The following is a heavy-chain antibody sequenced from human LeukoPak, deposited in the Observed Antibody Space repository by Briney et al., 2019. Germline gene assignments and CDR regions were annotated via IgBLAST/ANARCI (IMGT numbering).Heavy chain of an antibody. CDR1: GYSLSRGYY. CDR2: SYHSGST. V-gene: IGHV4-38-2*02. D-gene: IGHD2-21*02. CDR3: AKEGRCGNCYPSLDH. J-gene: IGHJ4*02. Sequence: SETLSLTCTVSGYSLSRGYYWGWIRQPPGKGLEGIGSSYHSGSTFYNPSLKGRFTISVDTSKNHFSLQLTSVTAADTAVYYGAKEGRCGNCYPSLDHWGQGTLVTVSS.